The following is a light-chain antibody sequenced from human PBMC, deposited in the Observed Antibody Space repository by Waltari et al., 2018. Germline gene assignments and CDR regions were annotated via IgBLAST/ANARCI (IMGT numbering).Light chain of an antibody. V-gene: IGKV4-1*01. Sequence: DIVMTQSPDSLAVSLGERATINCKSSQSVLYSSNNKDYLAWYQQKPGQPPKLIIYWASIRESGVPDRFSGSGSGTDFTLTISSLQAEDVAVYYCQQYYSNPQTFGQGTKLEIK. CDR2: WAS. J-gene: IGKJ2*01. CDR1: QSVLYSSNNKDY. CDR3: QQYYSNPQT.